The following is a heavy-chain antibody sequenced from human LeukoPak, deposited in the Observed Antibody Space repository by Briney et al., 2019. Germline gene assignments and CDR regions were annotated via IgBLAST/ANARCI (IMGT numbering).Heavy chain of an antibody. D-gene: IGHD3-10*01. CDR1: GESFGGYS. Sequence: SETLSLTCAVYGESFGGYSWSWIRQPPGKGLEWIGSINYSGTTYYYPSLKSRVTISVDTSKNHFSLKLSSVTAADTAVYYCARDVPSGLFDYWGQGTLVTVSS. V-gene: IGHV4-34*01. J-gene: IGHJ4*02. CDR3: ARDVPSGLFDY. CDR2: INYSGTT.